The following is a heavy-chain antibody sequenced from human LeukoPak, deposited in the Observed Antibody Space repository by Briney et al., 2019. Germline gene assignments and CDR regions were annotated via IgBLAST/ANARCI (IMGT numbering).Heavy chain of an antibody. Sequence: PGGSLRLSCAASGFIFSNYWMTWVRQAPGKGLEWVASIVQGGSVKYYVDSVRGRLTISRDDAKNSLYLQMNSLGAEDTAVYYCARDPDGGNTLDYWGQGTLVTVSS. CDR1: GFIFSNYW. CDR3: ARDPDGGNTLDY. D-gene: IGHD4-23*01. J-gene: IGHJ4*02. V-gene: IGHV3-7*01. CDR2: IVQGGSVK.